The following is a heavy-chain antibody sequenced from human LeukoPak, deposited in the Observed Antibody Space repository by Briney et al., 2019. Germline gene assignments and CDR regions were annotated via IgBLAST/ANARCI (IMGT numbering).Heavy chain of an antibody. J-gene: IGHJ4*02. Sequence: PGGSLRLSCAASGFTFSSYAMSWVRQAPGKGLEWVSILTSSGDGTYYADSVKGRFTISRDNSKNTLYLQMNSLRAEGTAVYYCAKRGSGDSGGYFDCWGQGTLVTVSS. CDR2: LTSSGDGT. V-gene: IGHV3-23*01. D-gene: IGHD4-17*01. CDR3: AKRGSGDSGGYFDC. CDR1: GFTFSSYA.